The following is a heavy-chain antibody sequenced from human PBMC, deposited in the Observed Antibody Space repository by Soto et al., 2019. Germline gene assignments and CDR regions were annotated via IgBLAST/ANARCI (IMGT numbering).Heavy chain of an antibody. J-gene: IGHJ5*02. Sequence: QLQLQESGPGLVKPSETLSLTCTVSGGSISSSSYYWGWIRQPPGKGLEWIGSIYYSGSTYYNPSLTSRSTIPLDTSKTQFSLKPSSVTAADPAVYYCASPKIAFYNWFDPWGQGTLVTVSS. CDR3: ASPKIAFYNWFDP. CDR1: GGSISSSSYY. D-gene: IGHD3-3*02. CDR2: IYYSGST. V-gene: IGHV4-39*01.